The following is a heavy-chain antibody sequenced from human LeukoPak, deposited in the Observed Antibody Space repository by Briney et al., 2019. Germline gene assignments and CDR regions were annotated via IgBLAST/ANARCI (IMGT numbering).Heavy chain of an antibody. Sequence: QPGGSLRLSCAASGFTFSSYEMNWVRQAPGKGLEWVSYISSSGSTIYYADSVKGRFTISRDNAKNSLYLQMNSLRAEDTAVYYCAIAEIGMIVDDAFDIWGQGTMVTASS. CDR1: GFTFSSYE. CDR3: AIAEIGMIVDDAFDI. J-gene: IGHJ3*02. D-gene: IGHD3-22*01. CDR2: ISSSGSTI. V-gene: IGHV3-48*03.